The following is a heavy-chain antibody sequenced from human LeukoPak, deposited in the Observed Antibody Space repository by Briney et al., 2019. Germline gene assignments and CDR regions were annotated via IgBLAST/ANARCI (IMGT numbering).Heavy chain of an antibody. CDR1: GFPFSDFS. CDR3: AKQSYARSLGE. Sequence: GGSLILSCATSGFPFSDFSMTWVRQAPGKGLEWTSTTNSGGTTTYYAESVKGRFTISRDNFKNALYLQMSSLRVEDTAIYYCAKQSYARSLGEGGPGTLVTVSS. CDR2: TNSGGTTT. J-gene: IGHJ4*02. V-gene: IGHV3-23*01. D-gene: IGHD3-10*02.